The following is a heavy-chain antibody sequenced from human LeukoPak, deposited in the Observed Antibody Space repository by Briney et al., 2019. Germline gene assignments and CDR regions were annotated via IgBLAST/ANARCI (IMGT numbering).Heavy chain of an antibody. CDR1: GGSISSSSYY. CDR3: ARVPKLWYSSGWYEHDY. Sequence: SETLSLTCTVSGGSISSSSYYWGWIRQPPGKGLEWIGSIYYSGSTYYNPSLKSRVTISVDTSENQFSLKLSSVTAADTAVYYCARVPKLWYSSGWYEHDYWGQGTLVTVSS. V-gene: IGHV4-39*07. CDR2: IYYSGST. D-gene: IGHD6-19*01. J-gene: IGHJ4*02.